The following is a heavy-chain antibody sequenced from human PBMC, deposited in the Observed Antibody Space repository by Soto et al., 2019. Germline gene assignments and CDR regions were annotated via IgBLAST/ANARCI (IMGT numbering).Heavy chain of an antibody. V-gene: IGHV3-74*01. CDR3: APAPYCGSAGCYTDNWFDP. Sequence: GGSLRLSCAASGFTFSSYWMHWVRQAPGKGLVWVSRINSDGSSTRYADSVKGRFTISRDNAKNTLYLQMNRLRAEDTAVYYCAPAPYCGSAGCYTDNWFDPWGQGTLVRVSS. J-gene: IGHJ5*02. D-gene: IGHD2-2*02. CDR2: INSDGSST. CDR1: GFTFSSYW.